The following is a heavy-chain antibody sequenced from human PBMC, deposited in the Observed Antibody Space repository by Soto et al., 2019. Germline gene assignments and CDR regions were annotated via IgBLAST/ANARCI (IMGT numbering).Heavy chain of an antibody. V-gene: IGHV4-34*01. Sequence: NHSGSTNYNPSLKSRVTISVDTSKNQFSLKLSSVTAADTAVYYCARARRNYYDSSGYYGGNYYYYYGMDVWGQGTTVTSP. CDR2: NHSGST. CDR3: ARARRNYYDSSGYYGGNYYYYYGMDV. D-gene: IGHD3-22*01. J-gene: IGHJ6*02.